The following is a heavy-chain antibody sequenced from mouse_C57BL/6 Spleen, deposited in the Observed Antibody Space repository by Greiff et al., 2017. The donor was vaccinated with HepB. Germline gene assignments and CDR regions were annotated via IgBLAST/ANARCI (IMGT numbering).Heavy chain of an antibody. D-gene: IGHD2-1*01. CDR1: GYTFTSYW. J-gene: IGHJ4*01. CDR3: AKSAPIYYGNYMDY. Sequence: QVQLQQSGAELVKPGASVKLSCKASGYTFTSYWMHWVKQRPGRGLEWIGRIDPNSGGTKYNEKFKSKATLTVDKTSSTAYMQLSSLTSEDSAVYDCAKSAPIYYGNYMDYWGQGTSVTVSS. CDR2: IDPNSGGT. V-gene: IGHV1-72*01.